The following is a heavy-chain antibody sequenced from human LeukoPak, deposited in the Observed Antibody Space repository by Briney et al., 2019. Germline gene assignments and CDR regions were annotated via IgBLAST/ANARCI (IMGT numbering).Heavy chain of an antibody. Sequence: SVKVSCKASGGTFSSYAISWVRQAPGQGLEWMGGIIPIFGTANYAQKFQGRVTITADESTSTAYMELSSLRSEDTAVYYCARPGDCGGDCYYRAPWDIWGQGTMVTVSS. J-gene: IGHJ3*02. CDR2: IIPIFGTA. V-gene: IGHV1-69*13. D-gene: IGHD2-21*01. CDR1: GGTFSSYA. CDR3: ARPGDCGGDCYYRAPWDI.